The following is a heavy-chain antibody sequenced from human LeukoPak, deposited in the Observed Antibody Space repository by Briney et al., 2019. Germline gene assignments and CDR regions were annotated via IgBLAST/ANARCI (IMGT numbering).Heavy chain of an antibody. J-gene: IGHJ4*02. V-gene: IGHV4-39*01. Sequence: SETLSLTCTVSGVSISTSTHYWAWIRQPPGKGLEWIASMFYRGSTYYNASLRSRVTLSVDTSMQQSSLKLSSVTASDTATFYCVRQGGWGGAASLIEFWGQGTLVTVSS. CDR1: GVSISTSTHY. D-gene: IGHD2-15*01. CDR3: VRQGGWGGAASLIEF. CDR2: MFYRGST.